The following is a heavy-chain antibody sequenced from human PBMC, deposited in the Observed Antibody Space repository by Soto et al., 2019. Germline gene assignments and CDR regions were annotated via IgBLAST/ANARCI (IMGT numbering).Heavy chain of an antibody. CDR1: GFTFSSYG. J-gene: IGHJ4*02. CDR2: IWYDGSNK. V-gene: IGHV3-33*01. CDR3: ARELETGDLDD. D-gene: IGHD7-27*01. Sequence: GGSLRLSCAASGFTFSSYGMHWVRQAPGKGLEWVAVIWYDGSNKYYADSVKGRFTISRDNSKNTLYLQMNSLRAEDTAVYYCARELETGDLDDWGQGTLVTVSS.